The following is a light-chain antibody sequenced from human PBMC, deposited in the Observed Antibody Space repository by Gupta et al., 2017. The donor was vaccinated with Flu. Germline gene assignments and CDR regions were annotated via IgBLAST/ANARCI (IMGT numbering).Light chain of an antibody. Sequence: FSATLSLSPGERATLSCTASQTVGTFLDWYQQKPNQPPRLLIYDASNRAPAIPARFSGSGSGTDFTLTISALEPDDSAVYYCQQRSNSWTFGQGTKVEIK. CDR3: QQRSNSWT. J-gene: IGKJ1*01. CDR2: DAS. CDR1: QTVGTF. V-gene: IGKV3-11*01.